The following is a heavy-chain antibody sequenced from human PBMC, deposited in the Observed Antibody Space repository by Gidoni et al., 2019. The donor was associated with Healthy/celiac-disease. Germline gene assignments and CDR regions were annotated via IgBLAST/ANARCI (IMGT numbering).Heavy chain of an antibody. CDR2: IRSKAYGGTT. D-gene: IGHD2-2*01. CDR3: TRAGDIVVVPAAMDFDY. Sequence: EVQLVESGGGLVQPGRSLRLSCTASGFTFGDYAMSWFRQAPGKGLDLVGCIRSKAYGGTTEYSAAVKGRFTISRDDSKSIAYLQINSLKTEDTAVYYCTRAGDIVVVPAAMDFDYWGQGTLVTVSS. J-gene: IGHJ4*02. V-gene: IGHV3-49*03. CDR1: GFTFGDYA.